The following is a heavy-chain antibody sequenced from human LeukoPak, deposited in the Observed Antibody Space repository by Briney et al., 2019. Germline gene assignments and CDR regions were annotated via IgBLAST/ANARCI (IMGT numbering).Heavy chain of an antibody. CDR1: GFTFSSYA. J-gene: IGHJ4*02. CDR2: ISYDGSNK. Sequence: GGSLRLSCAASGFTFSSYAMHWVRQAPGKGLEWVAVISYDGSNKYYADSVKGRFTISRDNSKNTLYLQMNSLRAEDTAVYYCARVSGSTGYYLTFDYWGQGTLVTVSS. V-gene: IGHV3-30-3*01. D-gene: IGHD3-9*01. CDR3: ARVSGSTGYYLTFDY.